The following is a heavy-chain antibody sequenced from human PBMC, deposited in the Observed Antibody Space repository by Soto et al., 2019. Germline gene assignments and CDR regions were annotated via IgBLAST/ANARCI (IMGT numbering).Heavy chain of an antibody. V-gene: IGHV3-7*01. CDR3: ARDTGAPVAGTFDF. CDR1: GFLFDNFW. D-gene: IGHD6-19*01. Sequence: EVQLVQSGGGLVQPGGSLRLSCAASGFLFDNFWMTWVRQAPGKGLEWVANIKQDGSETYYVDSVKGRFAISRDNAKDSLYLEMNSLRVEDTAIYYCARDTGAPVAGTFDFWGQGTLVTVSS. CDR2: IKQDGSET. J-gene: IGHJ4*02.